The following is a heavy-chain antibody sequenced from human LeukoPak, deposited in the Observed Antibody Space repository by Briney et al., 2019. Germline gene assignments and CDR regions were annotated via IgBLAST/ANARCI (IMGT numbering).Heavy chain of an antibody. V-gene: IGHV3-30-3*01. CDR1: GFTFSSYA. J-gene: IGHJ4*02. CDR3: ARVDTPAARGLDY. D-gene: IGHD2-2*01. Sequence: GGSLRLSCAASGFTFSSYAMHWVRQAPGKGLEWVAVISYDGSNKYYADSVKGRFTISRDNSKNTLYLQMNSLRAEDTAVYYCARVDTPAARGLDYWGQGTLVTVSS. CDR2: ISYDGSNK.